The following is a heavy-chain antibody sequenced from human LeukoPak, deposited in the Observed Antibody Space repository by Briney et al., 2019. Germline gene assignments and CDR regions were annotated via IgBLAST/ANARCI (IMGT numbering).Heavy chain of an antibody. J-gene: IGHJ4*02. CDR3: ARTYSGRSYYFDC. D-gene: IGHD1-26*01. CDR2: IYDSVST. CDR1: GGSISSFH. Sequence: PSETLSLTCTVSGGSISSFHWSWIRQPPGKGLEHIGNIYDSVSTYYNPSLKSRVTISVDTSKNQFSLKLSSVTAADTAVYYCARTYSGRSYYFDCWGQGTLVTVSS. V-gene: IGHV4-59*01.